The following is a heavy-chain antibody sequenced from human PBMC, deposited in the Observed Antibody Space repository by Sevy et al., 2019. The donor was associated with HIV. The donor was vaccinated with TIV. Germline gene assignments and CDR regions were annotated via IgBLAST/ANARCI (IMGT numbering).Heavy chain of an antibody. CDR2: FKRNADGGTL. V-gene: IGHV3-49*04. J-gene: IGHJ4*02. CDR3: TLCKGAQSVFDY. D-gene: IGHD1-26*01. Sequence: SLRLSCTASGFTFTDYAMNWVHQSPGKVLEWVAFFKRNADGGTLDHAASVKGRFTISRDDSKNIAYLQMNDPKTEDTGVYYCTLCKGAQSVFDYWGQGALVTVSS. CDR1: GFTFTDYA.